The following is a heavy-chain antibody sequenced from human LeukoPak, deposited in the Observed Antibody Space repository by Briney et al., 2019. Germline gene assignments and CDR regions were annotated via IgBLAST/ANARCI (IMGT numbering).Heavy chain of an antibody. CDR2: ISTYNGDT. V-gene: IGHV1-18*01. J-gene: IGHJ3*02. Sequence: ASVKVSCKASGYTFTNYGFSWVRQAPGQGLEWMGWISTYNGDTNYAQKIQGRVTMTTDTSTSTAYMELRSLRPDDTAVYYCAREGGLRTPGAFDIWGQGTMVTVSS. CDR1: GYTFTNYG. CDR3: AREGGLRTPGAFDI. D-gene: IGHD3/OR15-3a*01.